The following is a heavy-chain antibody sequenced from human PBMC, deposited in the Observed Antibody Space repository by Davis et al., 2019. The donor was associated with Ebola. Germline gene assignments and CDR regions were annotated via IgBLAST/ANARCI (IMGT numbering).Heavy chain of an antibody. CDR2: IWYDGSNK. D-gene: IGHD3-22*01. CDR1: GFTFTDYG. V-gene: IGHV3-33*06. CDR3: TKGDRDYSSSPFDY. Sequence: GESLKISCVASGFTFTDYGIHWVRQAPGKGLEGVSIIWYDGSNKDYADSVKGRFTISRDDSKNTVYLQMNSLRAEDTALYSCTKGDRDYSSSPFDYWGQGTLVTVSS. J-gene: IGHJ4*02.